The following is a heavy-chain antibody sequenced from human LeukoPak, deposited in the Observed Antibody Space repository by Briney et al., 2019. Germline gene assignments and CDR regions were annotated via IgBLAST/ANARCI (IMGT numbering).Heavy chain of an antibody. V-gene: IGHV1-3*02. J-gene: IGHJ4*02. D-gene: IGHD3-3*01. CDR3: ARGFGRKRSRWSGYYQLDY. CDR2: SNAGNGNT. CDR1: GGTFSSYA. Sequence: ASVKVSCKASGGTFSSYAMHWVRQAPGQRLEWMGWSNAGNGNTKYSQEFQGRVTITRDTSASTAYMELSSLRSEDTAVYYCARGFGRKRSRWSGYYQLDYWGQGTLVTVSS.